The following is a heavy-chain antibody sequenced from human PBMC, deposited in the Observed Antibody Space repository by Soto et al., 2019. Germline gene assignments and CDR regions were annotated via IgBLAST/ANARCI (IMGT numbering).Heavy chain of an antibody. V-gene: IGHV1-8*01. J-gene: IGHJ4*02. Sequence: ASVKVSCKASGYTFTSYDINWVRQATGQGLEWMGWMNPNSGNTGYAQKFQGRVTMTRNTSISTAYMELSSLRSEDTAVYYCARLSGYDPSFDYWGQGTLVTVSS. CDR2: MNPNSGNT. CDR3: ARLSGYDPSFDY. CDR1: GYTFTSYD. D-gene: IGHD5-12*01.